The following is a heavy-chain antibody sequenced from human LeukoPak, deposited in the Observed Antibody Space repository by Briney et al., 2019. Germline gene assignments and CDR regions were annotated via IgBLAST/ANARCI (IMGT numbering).Heavy chain of an antibody. Sequence: GRPLRLSCAASGFTFSSYAMHWVRQAPGKGLEWVAVISYDGSNKYYADSVKGRFTISRDNSKNTLYLQMNSLRAEDTAVYYCARPRGDGYISGFDYWGQGTLVTVSS. D-gene: IGHD5-24*01. V-gene: IGHV3-30*04. CDR2: ISYDGSNK. J-gene: IGHJ4*02. CDR3: ARPRGDGYISGFDY. CDR1: GFTFSSYA.